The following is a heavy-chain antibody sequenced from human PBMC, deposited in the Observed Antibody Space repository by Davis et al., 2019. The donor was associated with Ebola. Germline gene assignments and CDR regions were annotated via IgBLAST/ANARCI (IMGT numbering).Heavy chain of an antibody. D-gene: IGHD1-20*01. CDR2: IYPGDSDT. CDR3: ASLRRTITGMDDGFDV. V-gene: IGHV5-51*01. Sequence: GESLKISCKDSGNSFNSHWIGWVRRMPGKGLEWVGIIYPGDSDTRYSPSFRGQVTISADKSTRTAYLQWGRLKASDTAMYYCASLRRTITGMDDGFDVWGQGTMVTVSS. CDR1: GNSFNSHW. J-gene: IGHJ3*01.